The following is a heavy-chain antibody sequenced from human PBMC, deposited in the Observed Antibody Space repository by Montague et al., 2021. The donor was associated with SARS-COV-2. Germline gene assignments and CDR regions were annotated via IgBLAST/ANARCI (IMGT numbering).Heavy chain of an antibody. V-gene: IGHV4-39*07. CDR1: GGSISSSSYH. CDR3: ARVGRQHLLRLSGMDV. D-gene: IGHD6-13*01. Sequence: SETLSLTCTVSGGSISSSSYHWGWIRQPPGKGLEWIGSIYYSGSTYYNPSLKSRVTISVDTSKNQFSLKLSSVTAADTAVYYCARVGRQHLLRLSGMDVWGQGTTVTVSS. CDR2: IYYSGST. J-gene: IGHJ6*02.